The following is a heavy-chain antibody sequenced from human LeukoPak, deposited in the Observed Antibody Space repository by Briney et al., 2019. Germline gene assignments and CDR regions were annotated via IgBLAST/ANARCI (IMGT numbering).Heavy chain of an antibody. CDR3: ARQTRYYDSSGYPALGIFDP. J-gene: IGHJ3*01. CDR2: LSNSGSS. CDR1: GGSIGDYY. D-gene: IGHD3-22*01. V-gene: IGHV4-59*01. Sequence: SETLSLTCSVSGGSIGDYYWSWIRQPPGKRLDWVGYLSNSGSSYYNPSLRSRVTMSLDTSNNRISLRLSSVTAADTAVYYCARQTRYYDSSGYPALGIFDPWGQGTTVTVSS.